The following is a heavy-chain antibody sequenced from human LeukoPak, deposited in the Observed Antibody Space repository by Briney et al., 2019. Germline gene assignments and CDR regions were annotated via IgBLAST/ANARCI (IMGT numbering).Heavy chain of an antibody. CDR1: GFTFSSYG. V-gene: IGHV3-30*02. CDR2: IRYDGSNK. CDR3: AKGQYSNSLGCMDV. Sequence: GSLRLSCAASGFTFSSYGMHWVRQAPGKGLEWVAFIRYDGSNKYYADSVKGRFTISRDNSKNTLYLQMNSLRAEDTAVYYCAKGQYSNSLGCMDVWGKGTTVTVSS. J-gene: IGHJ6*03. D-gene: IGHD4-11*01.